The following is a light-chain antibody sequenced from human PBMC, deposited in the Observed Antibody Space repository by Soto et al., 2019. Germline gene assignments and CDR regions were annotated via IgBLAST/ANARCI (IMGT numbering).Light chain of an antibody. V-gene: IGLV1-40*01. J-gene: IGLJ3*02. CDR1: SSNFGAGYD. CDR3: QSYDSSLSGWV. CDR2: NNN. Sequence: QPVLTQPPSVSGAPGQRVTISCTGSSSNFGAGYDVHWYQQLPRTAPKLLIYNNNNRPSGVPDRFSGSKSGTSASLAITGLQAEDEADYYCQSYDSSLSGWVFGGGTKLTVL.